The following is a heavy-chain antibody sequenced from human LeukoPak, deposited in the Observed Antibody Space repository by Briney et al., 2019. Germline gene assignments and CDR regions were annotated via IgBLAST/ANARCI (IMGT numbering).Heavy chain of an antibody. Sequence: SETLSLTCTVSGGSINTYYWSWIRQPAGKGLEWIGRIYTSGSTNYNPSLKSRVTISVDTSKNQFSLKLSSVTAADTAVYYCATSGVAVVFDYWGQGTLVTVSS. J-gene: IGHJ4*02. CDR2: IYTSGST. V-gene: IGHV4-4*07. CDR1: GGSINTYY. CDR3: ATSGVAVVFDY. D-gene: IGHD6-19*01.